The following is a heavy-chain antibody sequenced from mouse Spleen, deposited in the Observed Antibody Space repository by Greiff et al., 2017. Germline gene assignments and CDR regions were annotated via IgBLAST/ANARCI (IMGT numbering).Heavy chain of an antibody. V-gene: IGHV1-15*01. CDR1: GYTFTDYE. CDR3: YGPFAY. Sequence: VQLQESGAELVRPGASVTLSCKASGYTFTDYEMHWVKQTPVHGLEWIGAIDPETGGTAYNQKFKGKAILTADKSSSTAYMELRSLTSEDSAVYYSYGPFAYWGQGTLVTVSA. D-gene: IGHD1-2*01. J-gene: IGHJ3*01. CDR2: IDPETGGT.